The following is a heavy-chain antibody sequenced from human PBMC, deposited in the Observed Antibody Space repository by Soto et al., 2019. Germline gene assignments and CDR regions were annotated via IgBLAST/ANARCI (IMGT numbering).Heavy chain of an antibody. CDR1: GYTFTTYD. CDR3: AKSPGMYYYDSSGYYHYDY. Sequence: ASVKVSCKASGYTFTTYDINWVRQATGQRLEWVGWMNPKSGYTGFAQKFQGRVSMTRDTSINTAYMELSSLRSEDTAVYYCAKSPGMYYYDSSGYYHYDYWGQGTLVTVSS. J-gene: IGHJ4*02. D-gene: IGHD3-22*01. CDR2: MNPKSGYT. V-gene: IGHV1-8*01.